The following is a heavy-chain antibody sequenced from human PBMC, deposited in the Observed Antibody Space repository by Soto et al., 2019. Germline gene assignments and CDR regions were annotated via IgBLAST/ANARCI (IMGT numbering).Heavy chain of an antibody. J-gene: IGHJ4*02. CDR1: GFIFSNYV. CDR2: ISDSGGTS. Sequence: EVQLVDSGGGLVQPGGSLRLSCAASGFIFSNYVMSWVRQAPGKGLEWVSSISDSGGTSYYADSVKGRFTISRDNSKNPLYLQMNSLRAEDTAIYYCAKRPRALLTFDYWGQGTLVTVS. V-gene: IGHV3-23*04. CDR3: AKRPRALLTFDY. D-gene: IGHD1-26*01.